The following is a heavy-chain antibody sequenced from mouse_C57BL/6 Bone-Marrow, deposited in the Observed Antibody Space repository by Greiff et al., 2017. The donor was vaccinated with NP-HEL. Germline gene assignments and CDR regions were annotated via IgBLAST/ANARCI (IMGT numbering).Heavy chain of an antibody. D-gene: IGHD1-1*01. CDR2: IYPGDGDT. V-gene: IGHV1-82*01. CDR1: GYAFSSSW. Sequence: VKLVESGPELVKPGASVKISCKASGYAFSSSWMNWVKQRPGKGLEWIGRIYPGDGDTNYNGKFKGKATLTADKSSSTAYMQLSSLTSEDSAVYFCARWGADYYGSSVFDYWGQGTTLTVSS. J-gene: IGHJ2*01. CDR3: ARWGADYYGSSVFDY.